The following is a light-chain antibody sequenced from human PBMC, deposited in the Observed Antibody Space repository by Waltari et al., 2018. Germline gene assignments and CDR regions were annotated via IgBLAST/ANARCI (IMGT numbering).Light chain of an antibody. V-gene: IGLV2-23*02. CDR3: CSYAGSTTHVV. CDR1: SSDVGGYTL. Sequence: QSALTQPASVSGSPGQSITISCPGTSSDVGGYTLVSWYQQHPDKAPKLMIYDVTDRPSGVSNRFSGSKSGNTASLTISGLRAEDEADYYCCSYAGSTTHVVFGGGTKLTVL. CDR2: DVT. J-gene: IGLJ2*01.